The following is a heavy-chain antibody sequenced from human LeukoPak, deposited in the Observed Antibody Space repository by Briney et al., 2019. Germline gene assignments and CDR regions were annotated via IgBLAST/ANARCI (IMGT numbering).Heavy chain of an antibody. Sequence: SETLSLTCTVSGGSISGYYWSWIRQPAGKGLEWIGRIDTRGSTNYNPSLKSRVTMSVDTSKNQFSLTLSSVTAADTAVYYCARDLGDRSRAYFVFDYWGQGTLVTVSS. CDR2: IDTRGST. J-gene: IGHJ4*02. CDR1: GGSISGYY. CDR3: ARDLGDRSRAYFVFDY. V-gene: IGHV4-4*07. D-gene: IGHD3-16*01.